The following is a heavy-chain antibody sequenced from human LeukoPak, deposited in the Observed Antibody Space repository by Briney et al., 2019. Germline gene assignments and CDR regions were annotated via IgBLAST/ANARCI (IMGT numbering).Heavy chain of an antibody. V-gene: IGHV5-51*01. J-gene: IGHJ5*02. CDR1: GYSFTSYW. CDR3: ARSGITMVRGVIRGNWFDP. CDR2: IYPGDSDT. D-gene: IGHD3-10*01. Sequence: GESLKISCKGSGYSFTSYWIGWVRQMPGKGREWMGIIYPGDSDTRYSPSFQGQVTISADKSISTAYLQWSSLKASDTAMYYCARSGITMVRGVIRGNWFDPWGQGTLVTVSS.